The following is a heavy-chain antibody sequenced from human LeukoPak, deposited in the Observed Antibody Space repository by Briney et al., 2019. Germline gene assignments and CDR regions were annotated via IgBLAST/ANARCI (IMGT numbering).Heavy chain of an antibody. D-gene: IGHD4-11*01. CDR1: GFTFNNCA. CDR3: AKDRPGDYSTYWYFDL. V-gene: IGHV3-23*01. CDR2: ISESGSST. J-gene: IGHJ2*01. Sequence: GGSLRLSCAASGFTFNNCAMSWVRQAPGKGLEWVSGISESGSSTDYADSVKGRFTISRDNSKNTLYLQMDSLRAEDTAIYRCAKDRPGDYSTYWYFDLWGRGTLVTVSS.